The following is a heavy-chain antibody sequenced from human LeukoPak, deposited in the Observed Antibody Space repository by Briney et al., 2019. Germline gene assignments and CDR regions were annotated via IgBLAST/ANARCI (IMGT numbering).Heavy chain of an antibody. CDR2: IIPILGIA. CDR1: GGTFSNYA. J-gene: IGHJ6*02. D-gene: IGHD3-10*01. Sequence: GASVKVSCKASGGTFSNYAINWVRQAPGQGLEWMGRIIPILGIANYAGKSQGRVTITADKSTSTAWMELSSLRSEDTAVYYCPRDLPNYSGKSGYGMDVWGQGTTVTVSS. V-gene: IGHV1-69*04. CDR3: PRDLPNYSGKSGYGMDV.